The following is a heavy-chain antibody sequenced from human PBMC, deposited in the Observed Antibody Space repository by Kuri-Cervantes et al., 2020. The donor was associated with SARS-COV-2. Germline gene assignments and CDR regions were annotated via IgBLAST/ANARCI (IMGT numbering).Heavy chain of an antibody. CDR1: GFTFSSYG. D-gene: IGHD4/OR15-4a*01. CDR3: ARARGASYYFDY. J-gene: IGHJ4*02. CDR2: IWYDGSNK. Sequence: GESLKISCVASGFTFSSYGMHWVRQAPGEGLEWVAGIWYDGSNKEYADSVKGRFTISRDNSKNTLYLQMNSLRAEDTAVYYCARARGASYYFDYWGQGTLVTVSS. V-gene: IGHV3-33*01.